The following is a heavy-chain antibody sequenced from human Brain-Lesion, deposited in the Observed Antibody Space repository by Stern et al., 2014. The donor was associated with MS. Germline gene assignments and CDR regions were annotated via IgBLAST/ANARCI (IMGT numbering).Heavy chain of an antibody. J-gene: IGHJ5*02. D-gene: IGHD2-15*01. CDR2: IYYSGNT. Sequence: QLQLQESGPGLVKPSETLSLTCTVAGGSVSSTSYAWAWIRQPPGKGLEWIGTIYYSGNTYYSPSLKSRLTLSLNTSQNQFSLPLRSVTAADTAVYYCAGEEDIRYCSGGSCTGNWFDPWGQGTLVTVSS. CDR3: AGEEDIRYCSGGSCTGNWFDP. CDR1: GGSVSSTSYA. V-gene: IGHV4-39*01.